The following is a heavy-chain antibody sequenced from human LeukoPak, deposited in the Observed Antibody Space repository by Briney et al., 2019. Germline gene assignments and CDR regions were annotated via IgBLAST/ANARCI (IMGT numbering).Heavy chain of an antibody. CDR2: ISWNSGSI. D-gene: IGHD6-13*01. CDR1: GFTFDDYA. Sequence: GGSLRLSCAAPGFTFDDYAMHWVRQAPGKGLEWVSGISWNSGSIGYADSVKGRFTISRDNAKNSLYLQMNSLRAEDTALYYCAKDIGVAAAAFDAFDIWGQGTMVTVSS. CDR3: AKDIGVAAAAFDAFDI. J-gene: IGHJ3*02. V-gene: IGHV3-9*01.